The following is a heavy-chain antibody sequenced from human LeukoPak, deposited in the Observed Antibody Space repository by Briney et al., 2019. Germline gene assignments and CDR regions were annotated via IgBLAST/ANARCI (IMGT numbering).Heavy chain of an antibody. D-gene: IGHD6-13*01. CDR2: ILYDGSNE. Sequence: GGSLRLSCAASGFTVSSNYMSWARQAPGKGLEWVAVILYDGSNEYYADSVRGRFTISRDNSKNTLYLQMNTPRADDTAVYYCARLQYTSTSSAAINWGQGTLVTVSS. V-gene: IGHV3-30-3*01. CDR3: ARLQYTSTSSAAIN. CDR1: GFTVSSNY. J-gene: IGHJ1*01.